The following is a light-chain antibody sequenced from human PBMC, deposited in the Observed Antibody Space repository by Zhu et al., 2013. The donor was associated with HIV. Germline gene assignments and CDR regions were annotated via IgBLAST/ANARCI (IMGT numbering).Light chain of an antibody. CDR3: QQYNNWPPWT. CDR1: QTISSY. V-gene: IGKV3-15*01. J-gene: IGKJ1*01. CDR2: GAS. Sequence: IVLTQSPATLSLSPGERATLSCRASQTISSYLAWYQQRPGQAPRLLIYGASTRATGIPARFSGSGSGTEFTLTISSLQSEDFAVYYCQQYNNWPPWTFGQGTKVEIK.